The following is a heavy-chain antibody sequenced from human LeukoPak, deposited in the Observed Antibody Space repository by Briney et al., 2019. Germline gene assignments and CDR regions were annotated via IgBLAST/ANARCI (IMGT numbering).Heavy chain of an antibody. CDR1: GGTFSSYA. D-gene: IGHD3-9*01. V-gene: IGHV1-69*13. J-gene: IGHJ6*04. Sequence: SVKVSCKASGGTFSSYAISWVRQAPGQGLEWMGGIIPIFGTANYAQKFQGRVTITADESTSTDYMELSSLRSEDTAVYYCARSGGRSTILIGLDVWGKGTTVTVSS. CDR2: IIPIFGTA. CDR3: ARSGGRSTILIGLDV.